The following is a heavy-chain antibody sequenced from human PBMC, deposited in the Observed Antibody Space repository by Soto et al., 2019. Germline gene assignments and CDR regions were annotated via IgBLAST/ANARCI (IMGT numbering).Heavy chain of an antibody. CDR1: GYTFTSYG. J-gene: IGHJ4*02. CDR3: ASDQSYGGAFDY. V-gene: IGHV1-18*01. D-gene: IGHD2-21*01. Sequence: QVQLVQSGAEVKKPGASVKVSCKSSGYTFTSYGISWVRQAPGQGLEWMGWISAYNGNTKYAQKLQGRVTMTTDTSTSTVHMELRRLRSDDTAVYYCASDQSYGGAFDYWGQGTLVTVSS. CDR2: ISAYNGNT.